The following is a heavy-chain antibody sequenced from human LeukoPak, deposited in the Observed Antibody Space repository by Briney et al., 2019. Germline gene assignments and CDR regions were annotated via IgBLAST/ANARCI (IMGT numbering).Heavy chain of an antibody. CDR1: GYTFTGYY. CDR3: ARDRWANDAFDI. J-gene: IGHJ3*02. V-gene: IGHV1-2*02. D-gene: IGHD1-26*01. CDR2: INPNSGGT. Sequence: ASVKVSCKASGYTFTGYYMHWVRQAPGQGLKWMGWINPNSGGTNYAQKFQGRVTMTRDTSISTAYMELSRLRSDDTAVYYCARDRWANDAFDIWGQGTMVTVSS.